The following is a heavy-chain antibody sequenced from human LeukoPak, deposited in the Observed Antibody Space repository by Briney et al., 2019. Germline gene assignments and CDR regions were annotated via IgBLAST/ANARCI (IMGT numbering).Heavy chain of an antibody. Sequence: PSETLSLTCTVPGGSVTNTNYYWGWIRQPPGKGLEWIGSIYYSGNTHYNPSLRSRVTITLDTSKDQFSLRLTSVTAADTAVYYCATINRWELPPHFDWWGQGTLVTVSS. J-gene: IGHJ4*02. D-gene: IGHD1-26*01. CDR1: GGSVTNTNYY. V-gene: IGHV4-39*01. CDR2: IYYSGNT. CDR3: ATINRWELPPHFDW.